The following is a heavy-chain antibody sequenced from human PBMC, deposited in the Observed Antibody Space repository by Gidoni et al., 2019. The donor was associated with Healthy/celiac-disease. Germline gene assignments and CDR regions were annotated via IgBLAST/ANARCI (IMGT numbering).Heavy chain of an antibody. Sequence: QVQLQQWGAGLLKPSETLSLTCAVYGGSFSGYYWSWIRQPPGKGLEWIGEINHSGSTNYNPSLKSRVTISVDTSKNQFSLKLSSVTAADTAVYYCARGVAGYYYYYYGMDVWGQGTTVTVSS. CDR3: ARGVAGYYYYYYGMDV. D-gene: IGHD6-13*01. CDR2: INHSGST. V-gene: IGHV4-34*01. CDR1: GGSFSGYY. J-gene: IGHJ6*02.